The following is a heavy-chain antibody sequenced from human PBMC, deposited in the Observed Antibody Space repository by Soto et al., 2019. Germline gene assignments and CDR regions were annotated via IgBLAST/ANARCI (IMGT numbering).Heavy chain of an antibody. CDR1: GGTXSKYA. J-gene: IGHJ4*02. V-gene: IGHV3-23*01. D-gene: IGHD6-13*01. CDR3: AKEMSGYTRSCLNY. CDR2: ISGTDGGT. Sequence: GSLRLSWAAAGGTXSKYARSRVSKAQGKGLEWVSVISGTDGGTYYGDSVKGRFTISRDNSKNTLYLQMNSLRAEDTAVYYCAKEMSGYTRSCLNYWGQGTLVTVS.